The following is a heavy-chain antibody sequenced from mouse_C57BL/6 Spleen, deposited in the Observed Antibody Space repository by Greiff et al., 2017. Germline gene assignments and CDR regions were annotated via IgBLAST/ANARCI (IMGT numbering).Heavy chain of an antibody. CDR1: GYSITSGYY. V-gene: IGHV3-6*01. CDR2: ISYDGSN. CDR3: AREDYYGRRVFDY. J-gene: IGHJ2*01. D-gene: IGHD1-1*01. Sequence: EVKLQESGPGLVKPSQSLSLTCSVTGYSITSGYYWNWIRQFPGNKLEWMGYISYDGSNNYNPSLKNRISITRYTSKNQFFLKLNSVTTEDTATYYCAREDYYGRRVFDYWGQGTTLTVSS.